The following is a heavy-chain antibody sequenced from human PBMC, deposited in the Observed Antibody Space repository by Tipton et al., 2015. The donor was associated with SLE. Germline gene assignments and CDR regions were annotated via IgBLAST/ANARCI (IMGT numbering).Heavy chain of an antibody. CDR1: GFTFSSYG. CDR3: ARENNWNPDY. D-gene: IGHD1-20*01. J-gene: IGHJ4*02. V-gene: IGHV3-48*04. CDR2: ISSSGSTI. Sequence: SLRLSCAASGFTFSSYGMHWIRQAPGKGLEWVSYISSSGSTIYYADSVKGRFTISRDNAKNSLYLQMNSLRAEDTAVYYCARENNWNPDYWGQGTLVTVSS.